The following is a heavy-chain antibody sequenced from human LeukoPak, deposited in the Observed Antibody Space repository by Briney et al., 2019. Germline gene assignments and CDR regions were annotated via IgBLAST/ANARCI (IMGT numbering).Heavy chain of an antibody. CDR3: ARWAERDGYNTPRGYFDY. J-gene: IGHJ4*02. D-gene: IGHD5-24*01. CDR2: INHSGST. V-gene: IGHV4-34*01. Sequence: SETLSLTCAVYGGSFSGYYWSWIRQPPGKGLEWIGEINHSGSTNYNPSLKSRVTISVDTSKNQFSLKLSSVTAADTAVYYCARWAERDGYNTPRGYFDYWGQGTLVTVSS. CDR1: GGSFSGYY.